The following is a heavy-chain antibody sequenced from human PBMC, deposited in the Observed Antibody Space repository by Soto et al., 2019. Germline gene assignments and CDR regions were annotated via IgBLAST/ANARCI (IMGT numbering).Heavy chain of an antibody. V-gene: IGHV3-48*03. CDR3: ARGRVDYDFWSGYPNWFDP. J-gene: IGHJ5*02. CDR1: GFTFSSYQ. CDR2: ISSSGSTI. D-gene: IGHD3-3*01. Sequence: PGGSLRLSCAASGFTFSSYQMNGVRQAPGKGLEWVSYISSSGSTIYYADSVKGRFTISRDNAKNSLCLQMNSLRAEDTAVYYCARGRVDYDFWSGYPNWFDPWGHGTLVTASS.